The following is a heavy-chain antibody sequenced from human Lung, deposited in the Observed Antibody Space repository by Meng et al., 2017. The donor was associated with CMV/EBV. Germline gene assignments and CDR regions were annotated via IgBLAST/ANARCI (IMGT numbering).Heavy chain of an antibody. D-gene: IGHD2-21*01. CDR2: ISSSGSTI. CDR1: GFTFSDYY. Sequence: GESLKISCAASGFTFSDYYMSWIRQAPGKGLEWVSYISSSGSTIYYADSVKGRCTISRDNAKNSLYLQMNSLRAEDTAVFYCARDRCGGDCYLHDYWRQGTVVSVSS. J-gene: IGHJ4*02. V-gene: IGHV3-11*01. CDR3: ARDRCGGDCYLHDY.